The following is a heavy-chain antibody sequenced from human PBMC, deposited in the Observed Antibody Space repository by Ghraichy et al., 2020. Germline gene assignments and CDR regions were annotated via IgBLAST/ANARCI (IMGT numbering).Heavy chain of an antibody. Sequence: GGSLRLSCAASGFTFSSYAMSWVRQAPGKGLEWVSAISGSGGSTYYADSVKGRFTISRDNSKNTLYLQMNSLRAEDTAVYYCAKDGKGGATSYYYYGMDVWGQGTTVTVSS. V-gene: IGHV3-23*01. J-gene: IGHJ6*02. CDR1: GFTFSSYA. CDR2: ISGSGGST. CDR3: AKDGKGGATSYYYYGMDV. D-gene: IGHD1-26*01.